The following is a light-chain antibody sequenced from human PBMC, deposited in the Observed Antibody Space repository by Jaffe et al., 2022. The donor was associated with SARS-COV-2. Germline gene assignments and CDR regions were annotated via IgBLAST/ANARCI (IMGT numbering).Light chain of an antibody. Sequence: QSVLTQPPSASGTPGQGVTITCSGSSPNIGTNYVYWYQHLPGAAPKLLIYSDYQRPSGVPDRFSGSKSGTSASLAIGGLRSEDEADYYCATWDDSLSAYVFGTGTKVTVL. CDR1: SPNIGTNY. CDR3: ATWDDSLSAYV. V-gene: IGLV1-47*01. J-gene: IGLJ1*01. CDR2: SDY.